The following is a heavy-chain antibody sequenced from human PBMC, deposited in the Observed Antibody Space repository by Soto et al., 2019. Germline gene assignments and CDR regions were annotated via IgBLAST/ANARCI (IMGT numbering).Heavy chain of an antibody. V-gene: IGHV4-61*01. Sequence: QVQLQESGPGLVKPSETLSLTCTVSGGSVSSGSYYWSWIRQPPGKGLEWIGYIYYSGSTNYNPSLKSRVTISVDTSKNQFSLKLSSVTAADTAVYYCARDLLVEPTYYCYGMDVWGQGTTVTVSS. CDR2: IYYSGST. CDR3: ARDLLVEPTYYCYGMDV. D-gene: IGHD1-26*01. J-gene: IGHJ6*02. CDR1: GGSVSSGSYY.